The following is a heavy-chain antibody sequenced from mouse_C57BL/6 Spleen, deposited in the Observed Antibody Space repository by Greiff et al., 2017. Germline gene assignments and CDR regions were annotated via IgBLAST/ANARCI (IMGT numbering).Heavy chain of an antibody. J-gene: IGHJ3*01. V-gene: IGHV1-9*01. D-gene: IGHD3-2*02. CDR2: ILPGSGST. Sequence: VQLQQSGAELMKPGASVKLSCKATGYTFTGYWIEWVKQRPGHGLEWIGDILPGSGSTNYNEKFKGKATFTADTSSNTAYMQLSSLTTEDSAIYYCASRGNGQLRLLFAYWGQGTLVTVSA. CDR1: GYTFTGYW. CDR3: ASRGNGQLRLLFAY.